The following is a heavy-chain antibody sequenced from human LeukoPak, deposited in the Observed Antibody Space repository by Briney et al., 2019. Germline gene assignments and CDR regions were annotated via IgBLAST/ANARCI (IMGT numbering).Heavy chain of an antibody. CDR3: ARDRIGVAGTAPEY. Sequence: ASVKVSCKASGYTFFSYGISWVRQAPGQGLEWMLWISGYNGVTNYAQKLQGRVTMTTDTSTTTVYMELRSLRSDDTAVYYCARDRIGVAGTAPEYWGQGTLVTVSS. D-gene: IGHD6-19*01. V-gene: IGHV1-18*01. CDR1: GYTFFSYG. CDR2: ISGYNGVT. J-gene: IGHJ4*02.